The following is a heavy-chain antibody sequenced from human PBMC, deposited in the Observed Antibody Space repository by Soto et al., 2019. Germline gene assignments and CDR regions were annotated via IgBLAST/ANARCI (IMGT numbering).Heavy chain of an antibody. Sequence: EVQLVESGGGLVQPGGSLRLSCAASGFSFSDCWRPWVRQAPGKGLEWVANIKQDGSATSYVDSVKGRFTISRDNAKKSLFLQMNSLRAVDTGVYLCGKDFGGTVGGQGSVVTVSS. CDR1: GFSFSDCW. CDR2: IKQDGSAT. V-gene: IGHV3-7*05. D-gene: IGHD1-7*01. CDR3: GKDFGGTV. J-gene: IGHJ4*02.